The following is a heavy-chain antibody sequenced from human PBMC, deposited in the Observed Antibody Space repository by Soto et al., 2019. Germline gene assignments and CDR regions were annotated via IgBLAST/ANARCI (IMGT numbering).Heavy chain of an antibody. CDR2: IWYDGSNK. V-gene: IGHV3-33*01. J-gene: IGHJ5*02. Sequence: QVQLVESGGGVVQPGRSLRLSCAASGFTFSSYGMHWVRQAPGKGLEWVAVIWYDGSNKYYADSVKGRFTISRDNSKNTLYLKTTSQRGEEAAVYYCASDGGCCDGYTVGGNWFDPWGQGNLVTVSS. CDR1: GFTFSSYG. CDR3: ASDGGCCDGYTVGGNWFDP. D-gene: IGHD5-12*01.